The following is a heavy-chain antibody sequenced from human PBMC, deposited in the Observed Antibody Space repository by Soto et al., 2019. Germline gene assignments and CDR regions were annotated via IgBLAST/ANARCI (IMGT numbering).Heavy chain of an antibody. CDR3: AKAVLPFSASDY. CDR2: ISGSGGST. D-gene: IGHD3-10*01. Sequence: GGSLRLSCAASGFTFSGYAMTWVRQAPGKGLEWVSTISGSGGSTYYADSVKGRFTISRDNSKNTLYLQMNSLRAEDTAVYYCAKAVLPFSASDYWGQGTLVTVSS. V-gene: IGHV3-23*01. CDR1: GFTFSGYA. J-gene: IGHJ4*02.